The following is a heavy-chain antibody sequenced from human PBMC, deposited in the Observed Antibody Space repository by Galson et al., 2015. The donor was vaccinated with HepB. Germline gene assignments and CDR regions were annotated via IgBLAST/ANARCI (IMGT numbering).Heavy chain of an antibody. D-gene: IGHD6-19*01. CDR3: AKEVAVVGRPLFDY. J-gene: IGHJ4*02. V-gene: IGHV3-23*01. CDR2: ISDSGGT. Sequence: SLRLSCAASGFTFSNYAMSWVRQAPGKGLEWVSGISDSGGTYYANSVKGRFTISRDNSKNALYLQMNSLRAEDTAVYYCAKEVAVVGRPLFDYWGQGTLVTVSS. CDR1: GFTFSNYA.